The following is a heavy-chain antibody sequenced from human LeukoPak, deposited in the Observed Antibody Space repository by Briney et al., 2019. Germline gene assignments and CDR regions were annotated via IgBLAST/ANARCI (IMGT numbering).Heavy chain of an antibody. CDR3: ARSRRDLVVIPARGYDY. CDR2: IGGASTYI. CDR1: GFTFSIYA. V-gene: IGHV3-21*01. D-gene: IGHD2-2*01. Sequence: GGSLRLSCAASGFTFSIYALSWVRQAPGKGLEWVSSIGGASTYIFYANSLKGRFIISRDNAKNSLYLQLNSLRADDTAVYYCARSRRDLVVIPARGYDYWGQGTLVTVSS. J-gene: IGHJ4*02.